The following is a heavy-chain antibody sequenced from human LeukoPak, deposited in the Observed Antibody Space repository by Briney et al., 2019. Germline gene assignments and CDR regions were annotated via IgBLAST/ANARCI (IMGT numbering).Heavy chain of an antibody. D-gene: IGHD3-10*01. CDR2: IRYDGSNK. J-gene: IGHJ4*02. CDR1: GFTFSSYG. Sequence: GGSLRLSCAASGFTFSSYGMHWVRQAPGKGLEWVAFIRYDGSNKYYADSVKGRFTISRDNSKNTLYLQMNSLRAEDTAVYYCAKKDYYGSGRGSLSWIDYWGQGTLVTVSS. CDR3: AKKDYYGSGRGSLSWIDY. V-gene: IGHV3-30*02.